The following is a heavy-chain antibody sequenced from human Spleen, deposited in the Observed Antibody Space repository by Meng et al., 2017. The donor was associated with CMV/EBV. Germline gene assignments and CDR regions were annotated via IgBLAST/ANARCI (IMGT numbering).Heavy chain of an antibody. Sequence: SVKVSCKASGGTFNNSGITWVRQAPGQGLEWMGEVIPIINIRNYNQSFLGRLTITADKSTGTAYMELTSLRSEDTALYYCARDLGMAAPKKPANWFDPWGQGTLVTVSS. CDR1: GGTFNNSG. D-gene: IGHD6-13*01. CDR2: VIPIINIR. V-gene: IGHV1-69*10. J-gene: IGHJ5*02. CDR3: ARDLGMAAPKKPANWFDP.